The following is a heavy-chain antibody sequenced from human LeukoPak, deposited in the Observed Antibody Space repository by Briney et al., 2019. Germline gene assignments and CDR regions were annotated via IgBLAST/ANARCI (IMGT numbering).Heavy chain of an antibody. CDR1: GFTFDDYG. Sequence: GGSLRLSCAASGFTFDDYGMSWVRQAPGKGLEWVSAISGSGGSTYYADSVKGRFTISRDNSKNTLYLQMNSLRAEDTAVYYCAKMGTMVGDYFDYWGQGTLVTVSS. CDR2: ISGSGGST. D-gene: IGHD4/OR15-4a*01. V-gene: IGHV3-23*01. CDR3: AKMGTMVGDYFDY. J-gene: IGHJ4*02.